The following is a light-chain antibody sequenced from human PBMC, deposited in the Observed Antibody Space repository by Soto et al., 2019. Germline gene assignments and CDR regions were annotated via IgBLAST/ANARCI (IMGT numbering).Light chain of an antibody. CDR1: HDISIY. J-gene: IGKJ3*01. V-gene: IGKV1-33*01. CDR3: QQYDNLPFT. CDR2: DAS. Sequence: DIQMTQSPSSLSASVGDTVTITCRASHDISIYLNWYQHKPGKAPNLTIYDASNLQIGVPSRFSGGGSGTDFSLTISSLQPEDVATYFCQQYDNLPFTFGPGTKV.